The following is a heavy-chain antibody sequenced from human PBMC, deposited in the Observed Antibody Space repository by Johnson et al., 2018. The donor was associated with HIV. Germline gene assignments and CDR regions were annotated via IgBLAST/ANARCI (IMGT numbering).Heavy chain of an antibody. CDR2: ISSSGGRT. D-gene: IGHD2/OR15-2a*01. J-gene: IGHJ3*02. CDR1: AFTFSSYA. V-gene: IGHV3-64*01. Sequence: VQLVESGGGLVQPGGSLRLSCAASAFTFSSYAMHWVRQAPGKGLEYVSAISSSGGRTYYANSVKGRFTVSRDNSKNTLYLQMGSLRAEDMAVYYCARERVYEKCARDAFDIWGQGTMVTVSS. CDR3: ARERVYEKCARDAFDI.